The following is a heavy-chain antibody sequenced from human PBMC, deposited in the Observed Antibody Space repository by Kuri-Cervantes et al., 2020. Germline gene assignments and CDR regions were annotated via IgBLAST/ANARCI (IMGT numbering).Heavy chain of an antibody. J-gene: IGHJ6*03. Sequence: GESLKISCAASGFAFTDYYMSWIRQSPGKGLEWVSHISNGGTTIHYADSVKGRFTISRDNAKNSLYLQMNSLRAEDTAVYYCARGYDFWSGSGNMDVWGKGTTVTVSS. CDR1: GFAFTDYY. D-gene: IGHD3-3*01. CDR2: ISNGGTTI. V-gene: IGHV3-11*04. CDR3: ARGYDFWSGSGNMDV.